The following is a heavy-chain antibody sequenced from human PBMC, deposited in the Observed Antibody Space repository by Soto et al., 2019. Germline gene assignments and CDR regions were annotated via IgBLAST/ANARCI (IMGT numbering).Heavy chain of an antibody. V-gene: IGHV3-21*01. CDR2: ISSSSSYI. D-gene: IGHD6-13*01. CDR3: ARTSNPGIAAAGTAGFDY. CDR1: GFTFSSYS. Sequence: VQLVESGGGLVKPGGSLRLSCAASGFTFSSYSMNWVRQAPGKGLEWVSSISSSSSYIYYADSVKGRFTISRDNAKNSLYLQMNSLRAEDTAVYYCARTSNPGIAAAGTAGFDYWGQGTLVTVSS. J-gene: IGHJ4*02.